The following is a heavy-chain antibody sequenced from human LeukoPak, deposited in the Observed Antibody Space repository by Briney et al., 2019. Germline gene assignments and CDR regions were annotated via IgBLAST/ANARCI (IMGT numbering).Heavy chain of an antibody. CDR1: GFTFTTYS. Sequence: GGSLRLSCAASGFTFTTYSMNWVRQAPGKGLEWVSYISGSTSTIKYADSVMGRFTISRGNAKNSLYLQMNSLRGEDTAVYYCARDLYGDYSFDYWGQGTLVTVSS. J-gene: IGHJ4*02. CDR3: ARDLYGDYSFDY. V-gene: IGHV3-48*01. CDR2: ISGSTSTI. D-gene: IGHD4-17*01.